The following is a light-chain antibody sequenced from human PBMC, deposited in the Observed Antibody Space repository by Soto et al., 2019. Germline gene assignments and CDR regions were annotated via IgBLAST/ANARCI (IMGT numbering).Light chain of an antibody. J-gene: IGKJ1*01. CDR3: QQYGSSLTWT. CDR1: QSVSTN. CDR2: GAS. Sequence: EIVMTQSPATLSVSPGERATLSCRASQSVSTNLAWYQQKPGQAPRLLMYGASTRATGIPARFSGSGSGTEFTLTISSLQSEDFAVYYCQQYGSSLTWTFGQGTKVE. V-gene: IGKV3-15*01.